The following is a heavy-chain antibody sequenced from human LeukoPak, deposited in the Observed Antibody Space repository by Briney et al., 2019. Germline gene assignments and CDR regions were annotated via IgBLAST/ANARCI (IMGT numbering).Heavy chain of an antibody. J-gene: IGHJ4*02. CDR1: GFTVSSNY. CDR2: IYSGGST. Sequence: QPGGSLRLSCAASGFTVSSNYMSWVRQAPGKGLEWVSVIYSGGSTYYADSVKGRFTISRDNAKNSLYLQMNSLRAEDTAVYYCARDFSGGFDYWGQGTLVTVSS. D-gene: IGHD3-10*01. CDR3: ARDFSGGFDY. V-gene: IGHV3-53*01.